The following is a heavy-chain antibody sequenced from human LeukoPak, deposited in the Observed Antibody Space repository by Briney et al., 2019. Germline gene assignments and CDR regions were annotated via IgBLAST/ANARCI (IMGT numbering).Heavy chain of an antibody. CDR3: AKDEGTYYDILTGYPNDY. Sequence: GGSLRLSCAASGFTFSSYGMHWVRQAPGKGLEWVAFIRYDGSNKYYADSVKGRFTISRDNSKNTLYLQMNSLRAEDTAVYYCAKDEGTYYDILTGYPNDYWGQGTLVTVSS. V-gene: IGHV3-30*02. J-gene: IGHJ4*02. D-gene: IGHD3-9*01. CDR2: IRYDGSNK. CDR1: GFTFSSYG.